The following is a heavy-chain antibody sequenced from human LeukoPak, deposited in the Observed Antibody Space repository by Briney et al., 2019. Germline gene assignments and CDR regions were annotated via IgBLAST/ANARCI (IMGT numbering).Heavy chain of an antibody. CDR1: GFTFSSYG. V-gene: IGHV3-30*18. CDR2: ISYDGSNK. D-gene: IGHD3-10*01. CDR3: AKLLWFGEFFDY. Sequence: QPGRSLRLSCAASGFTFSSYGMHWVRQAPGKGLEWVAVISYDGSNKYYADSVTGRFTISRDNSKNTLYLQMNSLRAEDTAVYYCAKLLWFGEFFDYWGQGTLVTVSS. J-gene: IGHJ4*02.